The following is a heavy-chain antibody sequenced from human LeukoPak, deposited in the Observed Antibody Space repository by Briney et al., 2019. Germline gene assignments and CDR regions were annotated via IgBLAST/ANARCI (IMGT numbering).Heavy chain of an antibody. CDR3: AREGEGGYSYAL. CDR2: INLNSGGT. CDR1: GYTFTGCY. D-gene: IGHD5-18*01. Sequence: ASVKVSCKASGYTFTGCYMHWVRQAPGQGLEWMGWINLNSGGTNYAQKFQGRVTMTRDTSISTAYMELSRLRSDDTAVYYCAREGEGGYSYALWGQGTMVTVSS. V-gene: IGHV1-2*02. J-gene: IGHJ3*01.